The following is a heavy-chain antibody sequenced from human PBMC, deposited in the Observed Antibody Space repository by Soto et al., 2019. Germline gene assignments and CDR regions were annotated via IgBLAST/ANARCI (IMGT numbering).Heavy chain of an antibody. CDR3: AKAQGAYFYYGVDV. CDR1: GFTFDDYA. V-gene: IGHV3-9*01. CDR2: ISWNSGDI. J-gene: IGHJ6*02. Sequence: EVQLVESGGGLVQPGRSLRLSCAASGFTFDDYAMHWVRQAPGKGLEWVSGISWNSGDIVYADSVKGRFTISRDNAKNSLYLPMNSLRADDTALYYCAKAQGAYFYYGVDVWGQGTTVTVSS.